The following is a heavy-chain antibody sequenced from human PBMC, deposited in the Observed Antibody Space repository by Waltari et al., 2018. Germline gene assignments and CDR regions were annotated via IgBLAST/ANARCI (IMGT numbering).Heavy chain of an antibody. D-gene: IGHD5-12*01. J-gene: IGHJ4*02. Sequence: QVQLQQWGAGLLKPSETLSLTCAVYGGSFSGYYWSWIRQPPGKGLEWIGEINHSGSTNDNPSRKSRVTIAVDTSKNQFSLKLSSVTAADTAVYYCARVRGYSGYGMDYWGQGTLVTVSS. CDR2: INHSGST. CDR3: ARVRGYSGYGMDY. CDR1: GGSFSGYY. V-gene: IGHV4-34*01.